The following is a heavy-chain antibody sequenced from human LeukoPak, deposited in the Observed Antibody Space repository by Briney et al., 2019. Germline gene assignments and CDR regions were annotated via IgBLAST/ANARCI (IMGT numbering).Heavy chain of an antibody. D-gene: IGHD4-17*01. CDR2: INPNSGGT. Sequence: ASVKVSCKASGYTFTGYYMHWVRQAPGQGLEWMGWINPNSGGTNYAQKFQGRVTMTRDTSISTAYMELSSLTSDDTAVYYCARKGEHYGDYDYWGQGTLVTVFS. CDR3: ARKGEHYGDYDY. J-gene: IGHJ4*02. V-gene: IGHV1-2*02. CDR1: GYTFTGYY.